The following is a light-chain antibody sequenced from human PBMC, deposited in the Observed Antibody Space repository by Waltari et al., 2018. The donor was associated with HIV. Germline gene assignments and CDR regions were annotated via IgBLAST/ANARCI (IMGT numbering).Light chain of an antibody. CDR3: MQTLQTPLT. V-gene: IGKV2-28*01. Sequence: DIVMTQSPLSLAVTPGESASISCRSSQSLRHGDGFDYLDWYLQKPGQSPQRLIYLGSNRASGVPDRFRGSGSGADFSLEISKVEAEDVGLYFCMQTLQTPLTFGGGTKVEIK. CDR2: LGS. CDR1: QSLRHGDGFDY. J-gene: IGKJ4*01.